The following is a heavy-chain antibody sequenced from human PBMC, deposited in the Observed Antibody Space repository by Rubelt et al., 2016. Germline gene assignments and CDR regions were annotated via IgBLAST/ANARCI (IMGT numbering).Heavy chain of an antibody. V-gene: IGHV1-18*01. Sequence: QVQLVQSGAEVKKPGASVKVSCKASGYTFTSYGISWVRQAPGQGLEWMGWISAYHGNTNYAQKHWGRSTSTEETSTSRCYMELRSLRVDDTAVYYCARDVGGNSVLYYFDYWGQGTLVTVSS. CDR3: ARDVGGNSVLYYFDY. CDR1: GYTFTSYG. J-gene: IGHJ4*02. D-gene: IGHD4-23*01. CDR2: ISAYHGNT.